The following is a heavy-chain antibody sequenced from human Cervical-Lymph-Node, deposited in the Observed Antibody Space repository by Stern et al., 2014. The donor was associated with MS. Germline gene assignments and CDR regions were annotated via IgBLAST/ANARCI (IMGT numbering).Heavy chain of an antibody. CDR3: ARALPDSSADY. Sequence: QLVQSGGGLVQPGGSLRLSCAASGFSFSGYDMYWVRQATGKGLEWVSTIGTSGDSYYAGSVKGRFTISRENAKNSLYLQMHSLGAGDTAVYYCARALPDSSADYWGQGTLVTVSS. CDR2: IGTSGDS. D-gene: IGHD6-25*01. CDR1: GFSFSGYD. V-gene: IGHV3-13*01. J-gene: IGHJ4*02.